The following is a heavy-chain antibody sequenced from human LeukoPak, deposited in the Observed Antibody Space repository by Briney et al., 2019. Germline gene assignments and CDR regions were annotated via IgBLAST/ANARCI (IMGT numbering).Heavy chain of an antibody. CDR1: GFTFNTYG. CDR2: IRYDGSNK. V-gene: IGHV3-30*02. CDR3: AKGEFYLDAFDI. D-gene: IGHD3-10*01. Sequence: GGSLRLSCAASGFTFNTYGMHWVRQAPGKGLEWVAFIRYDGSNKYYADSVKGRFTISRDNSKNTLYLQMKSLRAEDTAVYFCAKGEFYLDAFDIWGQGTLVTVSS. J-gene: IGHJ3*02.